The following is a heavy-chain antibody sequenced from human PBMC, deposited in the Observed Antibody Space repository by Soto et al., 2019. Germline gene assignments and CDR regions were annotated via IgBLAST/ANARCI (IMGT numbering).Heavy chain of an antibody. Sequence: ASVKVSCKASGYTFTSYYMHWVRQAPGQGLEWKGIINPSGGSTSYAQKFQGRVTMTRDTSTSTVYMELSSLRSEDTAVYYCARGLRDCSGGSCYGNFFDYWGQGTLVTVSS. CDR1: GYTFTSYY. V-gene: IGHV1-46*01. CDR2: INPSGGST. D-gene: IGHD2-15*01. CDR3: ARGLRDCSGGSCYGNFFDY. J-gene: IGHJ4*02.